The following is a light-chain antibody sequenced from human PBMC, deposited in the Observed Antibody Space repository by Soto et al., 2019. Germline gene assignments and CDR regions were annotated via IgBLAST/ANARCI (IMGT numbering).Light chain of an antibody. CDR2: DVN. CDR1: SSDVGAYDY. V-gene: IGLV2-14*03. J-gene: IGLJ2*01. Sequence: QSALTQPASVSGSPGQSIAISCTGTSSDVGAYDYVSWYQQHPGKAPKLMINDVNHRPSGVSNRFSGSKSGNTASLTISGLEPEDEADYYCSSYTSSGSVIFGGGTKLTVL. CDR3: SSYTSSGSVI.